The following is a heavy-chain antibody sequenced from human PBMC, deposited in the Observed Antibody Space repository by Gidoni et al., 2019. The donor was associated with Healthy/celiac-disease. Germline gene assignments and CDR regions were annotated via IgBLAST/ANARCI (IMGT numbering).Heavy chain of an antibody. CDR2: INPNSGGT. Sequence: QVQLVQSGAEVKKPGASVKVSCKASGYTFTGYYMHWVRQAPGQGLEWMGWINPNSGGTNYAQKFQGRVTMTRDTSISTAYMELSRLRSDDTAVYYCARGYYDSSGYYVSYYGMDVWGQGTTVTVSS. D-gene: IGHD3-22*01. CDR3: ARGYYDSSGYYVSYYGMDV. CDR1: GYTFTGYY. J-gene: IGHJ6*02. V-gene: IGHV1-2*02.